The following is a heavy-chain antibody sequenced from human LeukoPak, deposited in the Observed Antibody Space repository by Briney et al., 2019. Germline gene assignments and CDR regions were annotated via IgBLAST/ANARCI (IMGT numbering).Heavy chain of an antibody. Sequence: SETLSLTCTVYSESFSGYYWSWIRQSPGMGLEWIGEIYESGGTTYNPSLKSRVTISMDTSKNQFSLNLTSVTAADTAVYYCARISAAGCFDHWGQGTLVTVSS. V-gene: IGHV4-34*01. CDR3: ARISAAGCFDH. D-gene: IGHD6-13*01. CDR1: SESFSGYY. J-gene: IGHJ4*02. CDR2: IYESGGT.